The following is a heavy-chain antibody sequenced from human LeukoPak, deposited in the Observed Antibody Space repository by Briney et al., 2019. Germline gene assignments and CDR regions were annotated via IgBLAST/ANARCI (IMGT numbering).Heavy chain of an antibody. Sequence: GGSLRLSCAASGFTFSSYWMSWVRQAPGKGLEWVANIKQDGSEKYYVDSVKGRFTISRDNAKNSLYLQVNSLRAEDTAVYYCARVEYQQGWYYYMDVWGKGTTVTVSS. CDR2: IKQDGSEK. D-gene: IGHD2-2*01. CDR3: ARVEYQQGWYYYMDV. V-gene: IGHV3-7*01. CDR1: GFTFSSYW. J-gene: IGHJ6*03.